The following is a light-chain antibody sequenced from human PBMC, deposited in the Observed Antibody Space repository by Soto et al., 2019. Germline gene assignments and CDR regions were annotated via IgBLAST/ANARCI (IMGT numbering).Light chain of an antibody. V-gene: IGKV2-28*01. CDR3: MQGLQTPWT. J-gene: IGKJ1*01. Sequence: DIVMTQSPLSLPVAPGEPASISCRSSQSLLHSNGDTYLTWFLQKPGQSPQLLFFLVSNRASGVPDRLRGSGSGTDFTLHISSVEAEDVGLYYCMQGLQTPWTFGQGTKVEIK. CDR2: LVS. CDR1: QSLLHSNGDTY.